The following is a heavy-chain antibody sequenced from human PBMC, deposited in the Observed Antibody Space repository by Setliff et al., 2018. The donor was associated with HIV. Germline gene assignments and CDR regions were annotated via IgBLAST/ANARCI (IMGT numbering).Heavy chain of an antibody. J-gene: IGHJ3*01. CDR1: GFDFDNLY. CDR3: ARDDPFGESDAFDL. D-gene: IGHD3-10*01. CDR2: INVGGGTK. Sequence: PGGSLRLSCAASGFDFDNLYMAWIRQAPGKGLEWVSYINVGGGTKYYADSVKGRFTISRDNARDSVSLQMNSLRGDDTAVYYCARDDPFGESDAFDLWGQGTMVTVSS. V-gene: IGHV3-11*04.